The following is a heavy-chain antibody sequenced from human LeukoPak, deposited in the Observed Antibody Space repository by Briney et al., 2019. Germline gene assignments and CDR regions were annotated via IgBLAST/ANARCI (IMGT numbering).Heavy chain of an antibody. CDR2: ISYDGSNK. Sequence: PGGSLRLSCAASGFTFSSYAMSGVREAPGKGLEWGADISYDGSNKYYADSVKGRFTIPRDNSKNTLYLQMNSLRAEDTAVYYGAALGEGGVDNWFDPWGQGTLVTVSS. CDR1: GFTFSSYA. J-gene: IGHJ5*02. V-gene: IGHV3-30*04. CDR3: AALGEGGVDNWFDP. D-gene: IGHD2-21*01.